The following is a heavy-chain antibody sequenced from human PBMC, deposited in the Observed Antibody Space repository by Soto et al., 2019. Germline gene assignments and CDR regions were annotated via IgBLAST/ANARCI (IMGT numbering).Heavy chain of an antibody. D-gene: IGHD3-16*02. V-gene: IGHV3-66*01. CDR2: IYSGGST. CDR1: GFTVSSNY. J-gene: IGHJ4*02. Sequence: EVQLVESGGGLVQPGGSLRLSCAASGFTVSSNYMSWVRQAPGKGLEWVSVIYSGGSTYYADSVKGRFTISRDNSKITLYLQMNSLRAEDTAVYYCAREVADYDYIWGSYRTGVGYWGQGTLVTVSS. CDR3: AREVADYDYIWGSYRTGVGY.